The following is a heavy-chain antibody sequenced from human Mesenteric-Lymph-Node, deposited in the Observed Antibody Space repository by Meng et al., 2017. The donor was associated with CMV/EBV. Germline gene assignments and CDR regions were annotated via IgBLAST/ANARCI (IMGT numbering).Heavy chain of an antibody. J-gene: IGHJ4*02. CDR2: ISGSGGST. CDR1: GFTFSSYA. D-gene: IGHD2-2*01. Sequence: SGFTFSSYAMSWVRQAPGKGLEWVSAISGSGGSTYYADSVKGRFTISRDNSKNTLYLQMNSLRAEDTAAYYCAKDSGFVVVPAAAFDYWGQGTLVTVSS. CDR3: AKDSGFVVVPAAAFDY. V-gene: IGHV3-23*01.